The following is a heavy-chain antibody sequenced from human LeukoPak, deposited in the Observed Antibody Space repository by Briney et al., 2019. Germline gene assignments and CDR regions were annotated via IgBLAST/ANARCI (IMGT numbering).Heavy chain of an antibody. V-gene: IGHV1-24*01. CDR2: LDPEDGET. Sequence: ASVKVSCKVSGYTLTELSMHWVRQAPGKGLEWMGGLDPEDGETIYAQKFQGRVTMTEDTSTDTAYMELSSLRSEDTAVYYCATDLAHYDSSGHRYWGQGTLVTVSS. D-gene: IGHD3-22*01. CDR1: GYTLTELS. CDR3: ATDLAHYDSSGHRY. J-gene: IGHJ4*02.